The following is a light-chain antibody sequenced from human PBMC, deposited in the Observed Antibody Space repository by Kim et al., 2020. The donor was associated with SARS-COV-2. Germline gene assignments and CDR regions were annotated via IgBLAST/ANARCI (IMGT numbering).Light chain of an antibody. V-gene: IGLV2-14*03. CDR2: DVS. CDR3: SSYTSSSRV. CDR1: SSDVGGYNY. Sequence: LTQPASVSGSPGQSITISCTGTSSDVGGYNYVSWYQQHPGKAPKLMIYDVSNRPSGVSNRFSGSKSGNTASLTISGLQAEDEADYYCSSYTSSSRVFGGGTQLTVL. J-gene: IGLJ3*02.